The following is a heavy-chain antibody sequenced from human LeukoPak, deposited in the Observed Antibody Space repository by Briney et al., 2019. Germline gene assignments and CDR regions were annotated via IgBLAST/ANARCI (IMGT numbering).Heavy chain of an antibody. J-gene: IGHJ5*02. V-gene: IGHV4-59*01. D-gene: IGHD3-10*01. CDR2: IYYSGSP. Sequence: SETLSLTCTVSGGSISSYYWSWIRQPPGKGLEWIGYIYYSGSPNYNPSLKSRVTISVDTSKNQFSLNLSSVTPADTPVNYCATHLPVGGVINAFFNPWARGPLFTVS. CDR3: ATHLPVGGVINAFFNP. CDR1: GGSISSYY.